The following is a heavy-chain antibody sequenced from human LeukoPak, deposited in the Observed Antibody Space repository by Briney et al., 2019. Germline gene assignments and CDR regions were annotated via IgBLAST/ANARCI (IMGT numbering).Heavy chain of an antibody. V-gene: IGHV3-9*01. D-gene: IGHD6-19*01. CDR3: AKTQAVTGYGDWFDP. J-gene: IGHJ5*02. CDR1: GFTFDDYA. Sequence: QPGRSLRLTCAASGFTFDDYAMHWVRQAPGKGLEWVSGINWNSDNIGYADSVKGRFTISRDNAKNSLYLQMNSLTTEDTALYYCAKTQAVTGYGDWFDPWGQGTLVTVSS. CDR2: INWNSDNI.